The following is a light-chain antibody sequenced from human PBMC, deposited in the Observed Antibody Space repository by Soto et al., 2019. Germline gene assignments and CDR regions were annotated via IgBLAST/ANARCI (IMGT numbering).Light chain of an antibody. Sequence: NVFAPSPGTLSLSPGERATPSCRASQSVSNNYLAWYQQKPGQAPRLLIYGASNRATGIPDRFSGSGSGTDFTLTISRLEPEDFAVYYCQQYGSSGTFGQGTKV. CDR1: QSVSNNY. CDR2: GAS. V-gene: IGKV3-20*01. CDR3: QQYGSSGT. J-gene: IGKJ1*01.